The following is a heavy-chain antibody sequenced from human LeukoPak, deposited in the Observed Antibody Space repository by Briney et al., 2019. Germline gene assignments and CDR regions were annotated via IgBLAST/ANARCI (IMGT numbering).Heavy chain of an antibody. CDR2: ISGSGGST. J-gene: IGHJ4*02. CDR3: AKELELVVVIAASFDY. CDR1: GFAFSSYA. D-gene: IGHD2-15*01. Sequence: GGSLRLSCAASGFAFSSYAMSWVRQAPGKGLEWVSAISGSGGSTYYADSVKGRFTISRDNSKNTLYLQMNSLRAEDTAVYYCAKELELVVVIAASFDYWGQGTLVTVSS. V-gene: IGHV3-23*01.